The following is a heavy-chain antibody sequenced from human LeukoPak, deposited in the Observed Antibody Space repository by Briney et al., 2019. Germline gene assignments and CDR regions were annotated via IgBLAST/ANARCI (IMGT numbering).Heavy chain of an antibody. V-gene: IGHV3-23*01. CDR2: ISGSGDRS. D-gene: IGHD6-13*01. CDR3: AKANSTNWYFYFDY. J-gene: IGHJ4*02. Sequence: QPGGSLRLSCAASXSTFSYYCIHWVRQAPGKGPEWVSTISGSGDRSYYADSVKGRFSISRDNSKNTLYLQMNSLRVEDTALYYCAKANSTNWYFYFDYWGQGTLVTVST. CDR1: XSTFSYYC.